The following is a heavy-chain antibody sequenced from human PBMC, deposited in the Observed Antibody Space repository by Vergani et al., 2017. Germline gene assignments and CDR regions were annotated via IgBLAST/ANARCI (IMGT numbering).Heavy chain of an antibody. CDR1: GGSISSGFYY. Sequence: QVQLQESGPGLVKPSQTLSLTCTVSGGSISSGFYYWSWIRQPAGKGLEWIGRIYISGSTNYNPSLKSRVTMSVDTSKNQFSLKLSSVTAADTAVYYCARTQLGDCSDTSCTPRHYYYMYVWGKGTTVTVAS. J-gene: IGHJ6*03. CDR2: IYISGST. D-gene: IGHD2-2*01. V-gene: IGHV4-61*02. CDR3: ARTQLGDCSDTSCTPRHYYYMYV.